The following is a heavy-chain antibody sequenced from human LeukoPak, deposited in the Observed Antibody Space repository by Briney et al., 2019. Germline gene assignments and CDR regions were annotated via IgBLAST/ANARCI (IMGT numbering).Heavy chain of an antibody. V-gene: IGHV3-48*03. CDR1: GFTFSGYE. Sequence: GGSLRLSCAASGFTFSGYEINWVRRAPGRGLEWVSYISSSSNTIYYADSVKGRFTISRDNAKNSLYLQMSSLRADDTAVYYCARDSVAAAGTPFDYWGQGSLVTVSS. CDR2: ISSSSNTI. D-gene: IGHD6-13*01. CDR3: ARDSVAAAGTPFDY. J-gene: IGHJ4*02.